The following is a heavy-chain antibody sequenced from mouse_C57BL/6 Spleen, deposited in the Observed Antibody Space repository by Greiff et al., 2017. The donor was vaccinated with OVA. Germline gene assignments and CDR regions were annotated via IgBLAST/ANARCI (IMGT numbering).Heavy chain of an antibody. CDR3: ARHGWDVLFDY. D-gene: IGHD4-1*01. CDR1: GFTFSDYG. J-gene: IGHJ2*01. CDR2: ISSGSSTI. V-gene: IGHV5-17*01. Sequence: DVMLVESGGGLVKPGGSLKLSCAASGFTFSDYGMHWVRQAPEKGLEWVAYISSGSSTIYYADTVKGRFTISRDNAKNTLFLQMTSLRSEDTAMYYCARHGWDVLFDYWGQGTTLTVSS.